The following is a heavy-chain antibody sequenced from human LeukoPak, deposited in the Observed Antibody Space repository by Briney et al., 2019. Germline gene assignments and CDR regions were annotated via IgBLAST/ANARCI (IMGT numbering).Heavy chain of an antibody. CDR1: GFTFSSYA. CDR3: AKDPRRSERKGQNWFDP. CDR2: ISGSGGST. D-gene: IGHD1-14*01. Sequence: GSLRLSCAASGFTFSSYAMSWVRQAPGKGLEWVSAISGSGGSTYYADSVKGRFTISRDNSKNTLYLQMNSLRAEDTAVYYCAKDPRRSERKGQNWFDPWGQGTLVTVSS. J-gene: IGHJ5*02. V-gene: IGHV3-23*01.